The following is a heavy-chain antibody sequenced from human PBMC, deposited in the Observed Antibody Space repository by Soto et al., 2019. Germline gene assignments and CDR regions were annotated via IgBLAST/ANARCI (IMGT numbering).Heavy chain of an antibody. V-gene: IGHV1-2*04. CDR1: GYTFTGYY. Sequence: GASVKVSCKASGYTFTGYYMHWVRQAPGQGLEWMGWINPNSGGTNYAQKFQGWVTMTRDTSISTAYMELSRLRSDDTAVYYCARETETTWNYEAFDIWGKGTMVTVSS. CDR3: ARETETTWNYEAFDI. J-gene: IGHJ3*02. D-gene: IGHD1-7*01. CDR2: INPNSGGT.